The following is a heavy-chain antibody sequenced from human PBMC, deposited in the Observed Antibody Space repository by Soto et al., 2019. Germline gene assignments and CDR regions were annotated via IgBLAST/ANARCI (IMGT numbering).Heavy chain of an antibody. V-gene: IGHV4-59*01. CDR1: GVSISSYY. J-gene: IGHJ6*01. CDR3: ARDGGYYGIDV. D-gene: IGHD3-10*01. Sequence: QVQLQESGPGLVKPSETLSLTCTVSGVSISSYYWSWIRKTPGKGLEWIGYIYYSGSTNYNPSLKSRVTISVGTSKDQFTLKLSSLTDADTAVYYCARDGGYYGIDVWGHGTTVTVS. CDR2: IYYSGST.